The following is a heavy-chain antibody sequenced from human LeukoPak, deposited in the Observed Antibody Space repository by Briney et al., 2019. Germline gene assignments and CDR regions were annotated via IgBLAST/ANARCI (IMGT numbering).Heavy chain of an antibody. V-gene: IGHV3-74*01. J-gene: IGHJ4*02. CDR3: ATVFDC. D-gene: IGHD4-17*01. CDR2: IDGDGSGT. Sequence: PGGSLRFSCAASGLTFSNHWMHWVRQAPGKGLVWVSRIDGDGSGTSYADSVKGRFTISRDNAKNTSYLQMDSLRAEDSAVYYCATVFDCWGQGTLVTVSS. CDR1: GLTFSNHW.